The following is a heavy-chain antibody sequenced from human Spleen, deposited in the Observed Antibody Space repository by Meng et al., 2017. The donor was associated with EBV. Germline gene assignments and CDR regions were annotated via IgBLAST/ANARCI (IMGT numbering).Heavy chain of an antibody. CDR3: ARPFPSWQSPRLDPFGA. Sequence: VLESGPGQVKPSETLSLPSAVSVESSSSFYYWGWIRQPPGRGLEWIGNVHYTGSTSYSPSLKSRVPVSVDTSKNQFSLRLTSVTAADTAVYYCARPFPSWQSPRLDPFGAWGQGTLVTVSS. CDR1: VESSSSFYY. CDR2: VHYTGST. J-gene: IGHJ5*02. D-gene: IGHD6-19*01. V-gene: IGHV4-39*01.